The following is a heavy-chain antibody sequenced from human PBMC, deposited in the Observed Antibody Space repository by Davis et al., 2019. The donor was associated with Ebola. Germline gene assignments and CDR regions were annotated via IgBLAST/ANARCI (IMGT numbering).Heavy chain of an antibody. J-gene: IGHJ5*02. CDR1: GYTFTSYA. Sequence: ASVKVSCKASGYTFTSYAMHWVRQAPGQGLEWMGWMNPNSGNTGYAQKFQGRVTMTRNTSISTAYMELSSLRSEDTAVYYCARGVPSDYGDYWFDPWGQGTLVTVSS. CDR2: MNPNSGNT. CDR3: ARGVPSDYGDYWFDP. D-gene: IGHD4-17*01. V-gene: IGHV1-8*02.